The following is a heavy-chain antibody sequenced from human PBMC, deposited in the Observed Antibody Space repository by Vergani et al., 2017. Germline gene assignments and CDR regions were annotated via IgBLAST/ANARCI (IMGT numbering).Heavy chain of an antibody. CDR1: GFTFSSYS. Sequence: EVQLVESGGGLVQPGGSLRLSCAASGFTFSSYSMNWVRQAPGKGLEWVSYISSSSSTIYYADSVKGRFTISRDNAENSLYLQMNSLRAEDTAVYYCARDGGDSSGWYGFDYWGQGTLVTVSS. CDR3: ARDGGDSSGWYGFDY. CDR2: ISSSSSTI. J-gene: IGHJ4*02. V-gene: IGHV3-48*01. D-gene: IGHD6-19*01.